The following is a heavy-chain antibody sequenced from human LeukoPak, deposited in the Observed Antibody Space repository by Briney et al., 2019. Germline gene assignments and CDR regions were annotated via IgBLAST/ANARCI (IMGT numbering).Heavy chain of an antibody. CDR1: GYTFTGYY. J-gene: IGHJ3*02. CDR3: AQGSRMSAFDI. V-gene: IGHV1-2*02. Sequence: ASVKVSCKASGYTFTGYYMHWVRQAPAQGLEWMGLINRNSGGTNYAQKFQGRVIMTSDTSISTAYMELSRLRSDDTAVYYCAQGSRMSAFDIWGQGTMVTVSS. CDR2: INRNSGGT. D-gene: IGHD2-15*01.